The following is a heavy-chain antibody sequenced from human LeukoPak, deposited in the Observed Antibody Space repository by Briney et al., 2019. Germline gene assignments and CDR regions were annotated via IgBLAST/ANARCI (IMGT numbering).Heavy chain of an antibody. V-gene: IGHV4-61*05. J-gene: IGHJ4*02. CDR2: IYTSGST. D-gene: IGHD7-27*01. CDR3: ARPLTGAFDY. Sequence: SETLSLTCIVSGGSVSSSDYYWGWIRQPPGKGLEWIGRIYTSGSTNYNPSLKSRVTMSVDTSKNQFSLKLSSVTAADTAVYYCARPLTGAFDYWGQGTLVTVSS. CDR1: GGSVSSSDYY.